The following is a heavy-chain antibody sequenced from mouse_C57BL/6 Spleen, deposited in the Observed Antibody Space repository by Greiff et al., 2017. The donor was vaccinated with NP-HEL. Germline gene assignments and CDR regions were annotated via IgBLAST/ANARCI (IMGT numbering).Heavy chain of an antibody. CDR2: IHPSDSDT. D-gene: IGHD2-3*01. CDR3: AIEMVTTLYYYAMDY. Sequence: QVQLQQSGAELVKPGASVKVSCKSSGYTFTSYWMHWVKQRPGQGLEWIGRIHPSDSDTNYNQKFKRKATLTVDKSSSTAYMQLSSLTSEDSAVYYCAIEMVTTLYYYAMDYWGQGTSVTVSS. CDR1: GYTFTSYW. J-gene: IGHJ4*01. V-gene: IGHV1-74*01.